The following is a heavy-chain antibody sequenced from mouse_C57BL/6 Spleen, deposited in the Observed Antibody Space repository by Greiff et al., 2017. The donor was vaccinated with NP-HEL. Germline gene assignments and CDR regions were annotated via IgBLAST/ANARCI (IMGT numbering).Heavy chain of an antibody. D-gene: IGHD1-1*01. CDR2: IDPSDSYT. CDR1: GYTFTSYW. V-gene: IGHV1-69*01. Sequence: VQLQQPGAELVMPGASVKLSCKASGYTFTSYWMHWVKQRPGQGLEWIGEIDPSDSYTNYNQKFKGKSTLTVDKSSSTAYMQLSSLTSEDAAVYYCARRYYYAPGAMDYWGQGTSVTVSS. CDR3: ARRYYYAPGAMDY. J-gene: IGHJ4*01.